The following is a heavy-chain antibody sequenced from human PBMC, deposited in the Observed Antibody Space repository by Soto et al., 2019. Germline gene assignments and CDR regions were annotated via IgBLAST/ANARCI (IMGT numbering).Heavy chain of an antibody. D-gene: IGHD6-19*01. Sequence: SGPTLVNPTQTLTLTCTFSGFSLSTSGVGVGWIRQPPGKALEWLALIYWNDDKRYSPSPKSRLTITKDTSKNQVVLTMTNMDPVDTATYYCAHRPSGWYLFDYWGQGTLVTVSS. CDR3: AHRPSGWYLFDY. J-gene: IGHJ4*02. CDR1: GFSLSTSGVG. V-gene: IGHV2-5*01. CDR2: IYWNDDK.